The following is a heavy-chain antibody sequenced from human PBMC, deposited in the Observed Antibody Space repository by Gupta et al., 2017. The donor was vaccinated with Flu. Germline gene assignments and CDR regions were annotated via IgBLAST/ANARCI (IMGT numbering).Heavy chain of an antibody. J-gene: IGHJ6*03. CDR1: GDSIISSNYY. D-gene: IGHD3-16*01. CDR2: IFYNGNT. Sequence: QLQLQASGPGLVRPSGTLSLTCSVPGDSIISSNYYWGWLRQPPGKGLEWIGSIFYNGNTYSNPSLKSPLTMSVDTSKNQISLRLSSVTAADTAVYYCARQRGTVTVGYYYMDVWGNGTTVTVSS. V-gene: IGHV4-39*01. CDR3: ARQRGTVTVGYYYMDV.